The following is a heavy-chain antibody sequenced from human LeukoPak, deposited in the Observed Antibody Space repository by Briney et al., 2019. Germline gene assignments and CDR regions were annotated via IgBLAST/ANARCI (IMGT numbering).Heavy chain of an antibody. D-gene: IGHD4-17*01. Sequence: PSETLSPTCTVSGGSISSYYWSWIRQPPGRGLEWIGYIYYSGSTNYNPSLKSRVTISVDTSKNQFSLKLSSVTAADTAVYYCASTTTVRVYCMDVWGQGTTVTVSS. V-gene: IGHV4-59*08. J-gene: IGHJ6*02. CDR1: GGSISSYY. CDR3: ASTTTVRVYCMDV. CDR2: IYYSGST.